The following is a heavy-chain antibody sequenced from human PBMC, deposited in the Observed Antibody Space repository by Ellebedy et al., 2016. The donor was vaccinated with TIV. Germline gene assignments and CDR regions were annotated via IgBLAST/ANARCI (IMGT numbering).Heavy chain of an antibody. J-gene: IGHJ4*02. CDR2: ISSTSSYT. CDR3: ARNGYEDVWGSYHHDY. D-gene: IGHD3-16*02. Sequence: GGSLRLSCAASGFTFSDYYMSWIRQAPGKGLEWVSYISSTSSYTNYTDSVKGRFIISRDNAKNSLYLQMNSLRDEDTAVCYCARNGYEDVWGSYHHDYWGQGTLVTVSS. CDR1: GFTFSDYY. V-gene: IGHV3-11*06.